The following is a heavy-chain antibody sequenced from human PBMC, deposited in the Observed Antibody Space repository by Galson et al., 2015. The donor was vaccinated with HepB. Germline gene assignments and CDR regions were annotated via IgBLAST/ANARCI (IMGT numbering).Heavy chain of an antibody. D-gene: IGHD5-18*01. Sequence: SVKVSCKASGYTFTSYYMHWVRQAPGQGLEWMGIINPSGGSTSYAQKFQGRVTMTRDTSTSTVYMELSSLRSEDTAVYYCARQSASRGYSYGYYYYGMDVWGQGTTVTVSS. J-gene: IGHJ6*02. CDR2: INPSGGST. CDR1: GYTFTSYY. CDR3: ARQSASRGYSYGYYYYGMDV. V-gene: IGHV1-46*01.